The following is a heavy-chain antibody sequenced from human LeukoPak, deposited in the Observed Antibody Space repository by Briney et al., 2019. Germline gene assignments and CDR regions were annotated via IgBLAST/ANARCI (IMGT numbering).Heavy chain of an antibody. Sequence: GGSLRLSCAASGFTFSSYSMNWVRQAPGKGLEWVSYISSSSSTIYYADSVKGRFTISRDNAKNSLYLQMNSLRDEDTAVYYCASSGYEENYYYYYGMDVWGQGTTVTVSS. CDR1: GFTFSSYS. J-gene: IGHJ6*02. D-gene: IGHD5-12*01. CDR3: ASSGYEENYYYYYGMDV. CDR2: ISSSSSTI. V-gene: IGHV3-48*02.